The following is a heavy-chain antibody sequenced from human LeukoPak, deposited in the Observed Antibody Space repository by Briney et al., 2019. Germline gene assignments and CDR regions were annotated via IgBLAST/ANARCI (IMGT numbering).Heavy chain of an antibody. CDR3: ARDLGSSWYYYYYGMDV. CDR1: GYSISSGYY. CDR2: IYYSGST. Sequence: SETLSLTCAVSGYSISSGYYWGWIRQPPGKGLEWIGSIYYSGSTYYNPSLKSRVTISVDTSKNQFSLKLSSVTAADTAVYYCARDLGSSWYYYYYGMDVWGQGTTVTVSS. J-gene: IGHJ6*02. D-gene: IGHD6-13*01. V-gene: IGHV4-38-2*02.